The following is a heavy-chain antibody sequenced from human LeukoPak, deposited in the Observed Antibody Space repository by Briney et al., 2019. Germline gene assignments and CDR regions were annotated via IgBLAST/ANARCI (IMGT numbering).Heavy chain of an antibody. V-gene: IGHV3-64*01. D-gene: IGHD3-3*01. CDR1: GFTFSSYA. J-gene: IGHJ4*02. Sequence: PGGSLRLSCAASGFTFSSYAMHWVRQAPGKGLEYVSAISSNGGSTYYANSVKGRFTISRDNSKNTLYLQMGSLRAEDMAVYYCARGDHDFWSGYYGSPYFDYWGQGTLVTVSS. CDR3: ARGDHDFWSGYYGSPYFDY. CDR2: ISSNGGST.